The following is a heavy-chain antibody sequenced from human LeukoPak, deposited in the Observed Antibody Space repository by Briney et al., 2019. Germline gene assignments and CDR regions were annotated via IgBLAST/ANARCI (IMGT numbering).Heavy chain of an antibody. V-gene: IGHV3-23*01. CDR3: AKRAFGSERHLDY. CDR2: MSNSGGGT. D-gene: IGHD3-10*01. Sequence: GGSLRLSCAASGFTFNIYAMNWVRQAPGKGLEWVSVMSNSGGGTYYADSVKGRFTISRDNSKNTLYLQMNSLRAEDTAVYYCAKRAFGSERHLDYWGQGTLVTVSS. CDR1: GFTFNIYA. J-gene: IGHJ4*02.